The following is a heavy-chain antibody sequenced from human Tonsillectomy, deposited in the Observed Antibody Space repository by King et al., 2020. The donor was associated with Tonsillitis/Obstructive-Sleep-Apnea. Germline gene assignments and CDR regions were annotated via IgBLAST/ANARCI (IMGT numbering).Heavy chain of an antibody. CDR3: ARGVTMFGVVPDDAFDI. CDR2: ISAYNGNT. Sequence: QGQLVQSGAEVKKPGASVKVSCKASGYTFTSYGISWVRQAPGQGLEWMGWISAYNGNTNYAQKLQGRVTMTTDTSTSTAYMELRSLRSDDTAVYYCARGVTMFGVVPDDAFDIWGQGTMVTVSS. J-gene: IGHJ3*02. V-gene: IGHV1-18*01. CDR1: GYTFTSYG. D-gene: IGHD3-3*01.